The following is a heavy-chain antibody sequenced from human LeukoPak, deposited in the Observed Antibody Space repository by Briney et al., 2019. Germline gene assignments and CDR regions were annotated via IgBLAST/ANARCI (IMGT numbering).Heavy chain of an antibody. CDR3: ASRKLGNDY. CDR2: IYTSGST. Sequence: SETLSLTCAVSGGSIRSGGYSWSWIRQPPGKGLEWIGRIYTSGSTNYNPSLKSRVTISADTSKNQFSLKLISVTAADTAVYYCASRKLGNDYWGQGTLVTVSS. V-gene: IGHV4-61*08. CDR1: GGSIRSGGYS. J-gene: IGHJ4*02. D-gene: IGHD7-27*01.